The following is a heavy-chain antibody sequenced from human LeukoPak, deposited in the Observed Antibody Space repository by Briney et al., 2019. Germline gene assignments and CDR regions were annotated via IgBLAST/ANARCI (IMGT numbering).Heavy chain of an antibody. CDR3: ARIGYSSSSLDY. Sequence: PGGSLRLSCAASGFTFSNYWMTWVRQAPGKGLEWVANIKQDGSTKYYVDSVKGRFTISRDNAKNSVCLQVNSLTAEDTALYYCARIGYSSSSLDYWGQGTLVIVSS. CDR1: GFTFSNYW. CDR2: IKQDGSTK. J-gene: IGHJ4*02. D-gene: IGHD6-6*01. V-gene: IGHV3-7*01.